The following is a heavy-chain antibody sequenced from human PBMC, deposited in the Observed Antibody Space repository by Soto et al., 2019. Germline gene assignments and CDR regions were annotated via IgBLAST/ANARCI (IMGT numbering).Heavy chain of an antibody. Sequence: VQLVESGGGVVQPGRSPRLSCAASGFTFSSYGMHWVRQAPGKGLEWVAVISYDGSNKYYADSVKGRFTISRDNSKNTLYLQMNSLRAEDTAVYYCAKDVTTIYYYGMDVWGQGTTVTVSS. J-gene: IGHJ6*02. CDR1: GFTFSSYG. V-gene: IGHV3-30*18. CDR2: ISYDGSNK. CDR3: AKDVTTIYYYGMDV. D-gene: IGHD4-4*01.